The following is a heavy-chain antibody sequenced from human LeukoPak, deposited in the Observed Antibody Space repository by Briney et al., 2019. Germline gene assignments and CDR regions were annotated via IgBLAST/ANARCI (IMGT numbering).Heavy chain of an antibody. V-gene: IGHV3-23*01. CDR2: ISSSGDST. Sequence: GGSLTLSCAASGFTFSTYAMSWVRQAPGKGLEWVSAISSSGDSTYYADSVKGRFTISRDNSKNTLYVHMNSLRAEDTAVYYCATRAPRGDYGDYVEAFDIWGQGTMVTVSS. D-gene: IGHD4-17*01. J-gene: IGHJ3*02. CDR1: GFTFSTYA. CDR3: ATRAPRGDYGDYVEAFDI.